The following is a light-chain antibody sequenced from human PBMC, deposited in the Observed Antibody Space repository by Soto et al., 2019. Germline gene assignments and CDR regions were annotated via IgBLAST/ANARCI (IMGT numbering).Light chain of an antibody. V-gene: IGLV2-23*01. CDR2: EAS. CDR1: SSDIGTYNL. CDR3: CSYAGSSPVV. J-gene: IGLJ2*01. Sequence: QSALTQPASVSGSPGQSITVSCTGTSSDIGTYNLVSWYQQHPGKAPKLMIYEASNRPSGVSNRFSGSKSGNTASLTISGLQAEDEADYYCCSYAGSSPVVFGGGTKLTVL.